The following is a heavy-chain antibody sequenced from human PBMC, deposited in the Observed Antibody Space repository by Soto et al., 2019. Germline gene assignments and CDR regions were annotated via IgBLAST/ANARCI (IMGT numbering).Heavy chain of an antibody. D-gene: IGHD6-19*01. J-gene: IGHJ4*02. V-gene: IGHV3-30*18. CDR1: GFTFSSYG. CDR3: AKVFRKTFRFTVAGLTDF. CDR2: ISYDGSNK. Sequence: PGGSLRLSCAASGFTFSSYGMHWVRQAPGKGLEWVAVISYDGSNKYYADSVKGRFTISRDNSKNTLYLQMNSLRAEDTAVYYCAKVFRKTFRFTVAGLTDFCGQGILVTVSS.